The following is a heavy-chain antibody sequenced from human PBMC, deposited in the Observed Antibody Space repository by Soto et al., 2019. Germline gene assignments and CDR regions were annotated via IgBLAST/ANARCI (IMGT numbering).Heavy chain of an antibody. Sequence: ASVKVSCKASGYTFTSYAMHWVRQAPGQRLEWMGWINAGNGNTKYSQKFQGRVTINRDTSASTAYMEVSSLRSEDTAVYYCARGDYYDIHDYWGQGTLVTVSS. CDR3: ARGDYYDIHDY. J-gene: IGHJ4*02. CDR1: GYTFTSYA. CDR2: INAGNGNT. D-gene: IGHD3-22*01. V-gene: IGHV1-3*01.